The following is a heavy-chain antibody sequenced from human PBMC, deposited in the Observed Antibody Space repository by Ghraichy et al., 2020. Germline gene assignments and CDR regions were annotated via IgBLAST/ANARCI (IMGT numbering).Heavy chain of an antibody. D-gene: IGHD3-3*01. CDR1: PPTKKKRS. V-gene: IGHV4-59*01. J-gene: IGHJ5*02. CDR2: FYYSEST. Sequence: SETLSLTQRKQPPTKKKRSWRWTSQLQANGLNWNAYFYYSESTNYNPSLKIRVTISVDTSKNQFSLKLSSGTAADTAVYYCARGFWSGYSRGRFDPRGQGNPVT. CDR3: ARGFWSGYSRGRFDP.